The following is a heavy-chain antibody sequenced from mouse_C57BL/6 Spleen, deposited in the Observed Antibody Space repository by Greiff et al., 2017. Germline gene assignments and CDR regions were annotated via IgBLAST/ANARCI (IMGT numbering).Heavy chain of an antibody. CDR1: GFNIKDDY. CDR2: IDPENGDT. Sequence: EVQLQQSGAELVRPGASVMLSCTVSGFNIKDDYMHWVKQRPDQGLEWIGWIDPENGDTESASKFLGKATITADTSPNTSYLQHSSLTSEDTTVYYCPTFGYLFAYWGQGTLVTVSA. CDR3: PTFGYLFAY. V-gene: IGHV14-4*01. D-gene: IGHD2-2*01. J-gene: IGHJ3*01.